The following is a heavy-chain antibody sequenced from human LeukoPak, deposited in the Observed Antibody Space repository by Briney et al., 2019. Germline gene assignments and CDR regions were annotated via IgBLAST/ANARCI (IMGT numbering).Heavy chain of an antibody. D-gene: IGHD3-10*01. CDR2: ISGSGGST. J-gene: IGHJ6*03. CDR1: GFTFSSYG. V-gene: IGHV3-23*01. Sequence: GGSLRLPCAASGFTFSSYGMSWVRQAPGKGLEWVSAISGSGGSTYYADSVKGRFTISRDNSKNTLFLQMNSLRAEDTAVYYCAKVYYYGSGPLYYYYYMDVWGEGTTVTISS. CDR3: AKVYYYGSGPLYYYYYMDV.